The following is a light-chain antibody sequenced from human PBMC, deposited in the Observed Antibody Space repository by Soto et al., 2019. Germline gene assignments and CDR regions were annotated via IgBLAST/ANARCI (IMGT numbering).Light chain of an antibody. CDR1: PSVTNF. V-gene: IGKV3-11*01. J-gene: IGKJ5*01. CDR2: VSF. Sequence: ESVLTQSPATLSFSPSEIATLSCSASPSVTNFLAWYQQKPGQAPRLLIYVSFNRATGIPARFSGSGSGTDFTLTISSLEPEDSAVYYCQQRNVWPPVTFGQGTRLEI. CDR3: QQRNVWPPVT.